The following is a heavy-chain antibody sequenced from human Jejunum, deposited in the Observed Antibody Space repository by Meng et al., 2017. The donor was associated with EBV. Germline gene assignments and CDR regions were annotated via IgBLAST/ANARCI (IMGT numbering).Heavy chain of an antibody. CDR3: ARDHCDDNTCAHYGMDV. D-gene: IGHD2/OR15-2a*01. CDR2: IIVNFDAA. V-gene: IGHV1-69*06. Sequence: QVQRVAGGSEVNKHGSWVKVYCKASCGTFRSDAIGCVRQAPGNGPEWMGGIIVNFDAARYAQKFQGRVTITVDKATGTAYMELSILTSEDTALYYCARDHCDDNTCAHYGMDVWGQGTTVTVSS. J-gene: IGHJ6*02. CDR1: CGTFRSDA.